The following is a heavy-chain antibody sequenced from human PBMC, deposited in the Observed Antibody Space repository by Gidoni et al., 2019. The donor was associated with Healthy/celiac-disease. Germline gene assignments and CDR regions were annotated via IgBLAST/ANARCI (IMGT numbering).Heavy chain of an antibody. Sequence: QVQLVQSGAEVKKPGASVKVSCKASGYTFTSYGISWVRQAPGQGLEGMGWISAYNGNTNYAQKLQGRVTMTTDTSTSTAYMELRSLRSDDTAVYYCARDVAVVVVAASIDYWGQGTLVTVSS. J-gene: IGHJ4*02. D-gene: IGHD2-15*01. CDR1: GYTFTSYG. CDR3: ARDVAVVVVAASIDY. CDR2: ISAYNGNT. V-gene: IGHV1-18*01.